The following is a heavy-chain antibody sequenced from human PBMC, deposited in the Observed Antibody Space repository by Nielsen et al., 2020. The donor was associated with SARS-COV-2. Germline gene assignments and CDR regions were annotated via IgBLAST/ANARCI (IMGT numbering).Heavy chain of an antibody. CDR1: GFSFSIHA. J-gene: IGHJ4*02. V-gene: IGHV3-73*01. D-gene: IGHD4-23*01. CDR2: IRSYANEYAT. Sequence: GESLKISCSASGFSFSIHAMHWVRQASGKGLEWVGRIRSYANEYATAYAASVKGRFTISRDDSKNTAYLQMNGLKTEDTAVYYCSSPTVAYWGQGTLVTVSS. CDR3: SSPTVAY.